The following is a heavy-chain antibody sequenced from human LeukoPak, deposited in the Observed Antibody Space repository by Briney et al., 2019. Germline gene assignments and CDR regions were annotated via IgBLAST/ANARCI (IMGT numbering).Heavy chain of an antibody. Sequence: PGGTLRLSCAASGFTFSSYGMSWVRQASGKGLEWVGRIRSKANNYATAYAASVKGRFTVSRDDSKSTAYLQMNSLKTEDTAVYYCIQGYGYWGQGTLVTVSS. V-gene: IGHV3-73*01. CDR1: GFTFSSYG. CDR2: IRSKANNYAT. J-gene: IGHJ4*02. CDR3: IQGYGY. D-gene: IGHD4-17*01.